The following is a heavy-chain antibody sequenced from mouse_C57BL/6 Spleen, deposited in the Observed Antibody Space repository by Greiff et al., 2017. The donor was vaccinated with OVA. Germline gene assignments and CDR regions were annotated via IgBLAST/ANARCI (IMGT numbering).Heavy chain of an antibody. CDR3: ARSMGNWAYCDY. Sequence: VQLQQSGAELVKPGASVKISCKASGYAFSSYWMNWVKQRPGKGLEWIGQIYPGDGDTNYNGKFKGKATLTADKSSSTAYMQLSSLTSEDSAVYFCARSMGNWAYCDYWGQGTTLTVSS. D-gene: IGHD4-1*01. CDR1: GYAFSSYW. CDR2: IYPGDGDT. V-gene: IGHV1-80*01. J-gene: IGHJ2*01.